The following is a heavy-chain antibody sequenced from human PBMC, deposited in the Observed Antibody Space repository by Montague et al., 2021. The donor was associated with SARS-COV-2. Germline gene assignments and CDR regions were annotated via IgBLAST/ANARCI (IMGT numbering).Heavy chain of an antibody. CDR3: ARDRDTRHTTPIDY. V-gene: IGHV3-30*04. CDR1: GFSLSEYA. CDR2: ISYDGSNK. Sequence: SLRLSCAASGFSLSEYAMHWVRQAPGKGLEWVAIISYDGSNKYYAVSVKGRFTISRDNSKNTLFLQMSSLRAEDTAVYFCARDRDTRHTTPIDYWGQGTLVTVSS. J-gene: IGHJ4*02. D-gene: IGHD2-15*01.